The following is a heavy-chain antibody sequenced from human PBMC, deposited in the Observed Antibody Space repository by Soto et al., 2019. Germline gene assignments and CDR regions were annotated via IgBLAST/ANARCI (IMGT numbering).Heavy chain of an antibody. CDR3: AKDRLLWFGELIDFDY. V-gene: IGHV3-23*01. Sequence: EVQLLESGGGLVQPGGSLRLSCAASGFTFSSYAMSWVRQAPGKGLECVSAISGSGGSTYYADSVKGRFTISRDNSKNTLYLQMNSLRAEDTAVYYCAKDRLLWFGELIDFDYWGQGTLVTVSS. CDR2: ISGSGGST. CDR1: GFTFSSYA. D-gene: IGHD3-10*01. J-gene: IGHJ4*02.